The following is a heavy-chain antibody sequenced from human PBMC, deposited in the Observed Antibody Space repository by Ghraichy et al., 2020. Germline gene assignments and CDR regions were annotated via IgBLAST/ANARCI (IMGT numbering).Heavy chain of an antibody. CDR1: GGSISSYY. J-gene: IGHJ6*02. D-gene: IGHD2-15*01. CDR2: IYTSGST. Sequence: SETLSLTCTVSGGSISSYYWSWIRQPAGKGLEWIGRIYTSGSTNYNPSLKSRVTMSVDTSKNQFSLKLSSVTAADTAVYYCARELEDIVVVVADYYYYGMDVGGQGTTVTVPS. CDR3: ARELEDIVVVVADYYYYGMDV. V-gene: IGHV4-4*07.